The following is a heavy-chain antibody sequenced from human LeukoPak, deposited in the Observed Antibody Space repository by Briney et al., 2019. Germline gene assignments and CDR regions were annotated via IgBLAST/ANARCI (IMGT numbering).Heavy chain of an antibody. V-gene: IGHV4-31*03. D-gene: IGHD3-22*01. J-gene: IGHJ4*02. Sequence: SQTLSLTCTVSGGSISSGVYYWSWIRQHPGKGLEWVGYIYYSGSTYYNPSLKSRVTISVDTSKNQFSLKLTSVTAADTAVYYCARVKGVRRGKYYDSSGFFDYWGQGTLVTVSS. CDR3: ARVKGVRRGKYYDSSGFFDY. CDR1: GGSISSGVYY. CDR2: IYYSGST.